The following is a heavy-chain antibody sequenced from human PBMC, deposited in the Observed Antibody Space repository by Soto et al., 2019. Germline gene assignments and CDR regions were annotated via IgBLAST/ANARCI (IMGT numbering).Heavy chain of an antibody. V-gene: IGHV6-1*01. CDR2: TYYRSKWYN. CDR1: GDSVSSNSAA. Sequence: SQTLSLTCAISGDSVSSNSAAWNWIRQSPSRGLEWLGRTYYRSKWYNDYAVSVKSRITINPDTYKNQFSLQLNSVTPEDTAVYYCARGESIAVAGDYYYYGMDVWGQGTTVTVSS. J-gene: IGHJ6*02. CDR3: ARGESIAVAGDYYYYGMDV. D-gene: IGHD6-19*01.